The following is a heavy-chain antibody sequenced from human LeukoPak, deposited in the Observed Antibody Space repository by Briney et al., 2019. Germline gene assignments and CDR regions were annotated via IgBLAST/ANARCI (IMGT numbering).Heavy chain of an antibody. V-gene: IGHV5-10-1*01. CDR3: ARHRPMYSRWFDP. CDR1: GYSFTSYW. J-gene: IGHJ5*02. D-gene: IGHD6-13*01. Sequence: GESLKISCKGSGYSFTSYWISWVRQMPGKGLEWMGRIDPSDSYTNHSPSFQGHVTISADKSISTAYLQWSSLKASDTAMYYCARHRPMYSRWFDPWGQGTLVTVSS. CDR2: IDPSDSYT.